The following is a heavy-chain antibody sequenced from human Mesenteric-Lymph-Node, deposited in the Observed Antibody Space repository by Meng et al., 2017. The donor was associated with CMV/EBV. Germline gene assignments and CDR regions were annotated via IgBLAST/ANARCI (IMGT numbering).Heavy chain of an antibody. CDR2: ISYDGSNK. CDR3: ARDDSTDITAPRV. D-gene: IGHD1-14*01. J-gene: IGHJ4*02. V-gene: IGHV3-30*04. CDR1: GFTFSSYA. Sequence: GESLKISCAASGFTFSSYAMHWVRQAPGKGLEWVAVISYDGSNKYCADSVKGRFTISRDNAKNSLYLQMNSLRAEDTAVYYCARDDSTDITAPRVWGQGTLVTVSS.